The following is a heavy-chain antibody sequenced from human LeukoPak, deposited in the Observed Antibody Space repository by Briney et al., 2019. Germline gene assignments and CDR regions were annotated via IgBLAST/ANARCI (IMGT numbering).Heavy chain of an antibody. CDR3: AKGDYSNYEDYFDY. Sequence: GGSLRLSCAASGFTFSSYAMSWVRQAPGKGLEWVSAISGSGGSTYYADSVKGRFTITRDNSKNTLYLQMNSMTSEDTAVYYCAKGDYSNYEDYFDYWGQGTLVTASS. D-gene: IGHD4-11*01. V-gene: IGHV3-23*01. CDR1: GFTFSSYA. J-gene: IGHJ4*02. CDR2: ISGSGGST.